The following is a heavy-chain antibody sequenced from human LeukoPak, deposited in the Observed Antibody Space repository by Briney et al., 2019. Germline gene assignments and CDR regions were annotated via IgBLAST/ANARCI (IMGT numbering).Heavy chain of an antibody. J-gene: IGHJ4*02. CDR2: IYTSGST. CDR3: ARVASVGATRALDY. V-gene: IGHV4-4*07. CDR1: GGSISSYY. Sequence: MSSETLSLTCTVSGGSISSYYWSWIRQPAGKGLEWIGRIYTSGSTNYNPSLKSRVTISVDKSKNQFSLKLSSVTAADTAVYYCARVASVGATRALDYWGQGTLVTVSS. D-gene: IGHD1-26*01.